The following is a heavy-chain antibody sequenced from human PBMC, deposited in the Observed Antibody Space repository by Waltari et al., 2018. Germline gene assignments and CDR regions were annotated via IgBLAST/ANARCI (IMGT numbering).Heavy chain of an antibody. CDR2: IWYDGSNK. J-gene: IGHJ4*02. CDR3: ARTHPSMSSGWLVGH. CDR1: GFPFSSYG. D-gene: IGHD6-19*01. Sequence: QVQLVESGGGVVQTGRSLRLPCAASGFPFSSYGLHWVRPPPGKGLEWVAVIWYDGSNKYYADSVKGRFTISRDNSKNTLYLQMNSLRAEDTAVYYCARTHPSMSSGWLVGHWGQGTLVTVSS. V-gene: IGHV3-33*01.